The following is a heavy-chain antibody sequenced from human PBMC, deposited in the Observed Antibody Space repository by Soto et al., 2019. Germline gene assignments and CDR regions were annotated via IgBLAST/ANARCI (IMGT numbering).Heavy chain of an antibody. CDR2: ITSDTNTI. J-gene: IGHJ4*02. D-gene: IGHD6-19*01. Sequence: EVQLVESGGGLVQPGGSLRLSCAASGFPFSIYSMNWVRQAPWKGLEWSSYITSDTNTIKYADSVKGRFTISRDNAKNLVYLQMNSLRDEDTAVYFCARSVEGHFDYWGQGTVGTVSS. V-gene: IGHV3-48*02. CDR1: GFPFSIYS. CDR3: ARSVEGHFDY.